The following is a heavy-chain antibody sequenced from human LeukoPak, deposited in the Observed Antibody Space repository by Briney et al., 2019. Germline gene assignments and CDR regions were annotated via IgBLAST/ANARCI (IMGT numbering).Heavy chain of an antibody. V-gene: IGHV1-2*04. CDR2: INPNSGGT. CDR1: GYTFTGYY. CDR3: ARGYYDSSGYFDY. D-gene: IGHD3-22*01. Sequence: EASVKVSCKASGYTFTGYYMHWVRQAPGQGLEWMGWINPNSGGTNYAQKFQGWVTMTRDTSISTAYMELSRLRSDDTAVYYCARGYYDSSGYFDYWGQGTLVTVSS. J-gene: IGHJ4*02.